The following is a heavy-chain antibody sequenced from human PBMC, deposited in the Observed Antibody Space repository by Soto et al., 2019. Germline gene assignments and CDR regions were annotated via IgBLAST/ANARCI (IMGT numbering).Heavy chain of an antibody. Sequence: QVQLQESGPGLVKPSETLSLTCSISGASIRDKYWSWLRQSAEKGLEFIGRISNGGTTIYNPSLRSRVTMSLDTTKTHFSLKLTAVSAAATAVYYCATKGDYGGWFDPWGQGTLVTVSS. V-gene: IGHV4-4*07. D-gene: IGHD3-10*01. CDR2: ISNGGTT. J-gene: IGHJ5*02. CDR3: ATKGDYGGWFDP. CDR1: GASIRDKY.